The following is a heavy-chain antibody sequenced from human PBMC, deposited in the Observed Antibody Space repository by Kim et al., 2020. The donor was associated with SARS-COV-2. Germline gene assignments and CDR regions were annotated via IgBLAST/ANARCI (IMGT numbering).Heavy chain of an antibody. J-gene: IGHJ6*01. CDR2: IGNKASSYTT. CDR1: GFTFSDYT. CDR3: ARSPRRLGAFYYSCG. V-gene: IGHV3-72*01. Sequence: GGSLRLSCAASGFTFSDYTMHWVRQAPGKGLEWVGRIGNKASSYTTPYAASGGGRFTIARDDKRNSLYLKMNSLKTKATAFYYCARSPRRLGAFYYSCG. D-gene: IGHD1-26*01.